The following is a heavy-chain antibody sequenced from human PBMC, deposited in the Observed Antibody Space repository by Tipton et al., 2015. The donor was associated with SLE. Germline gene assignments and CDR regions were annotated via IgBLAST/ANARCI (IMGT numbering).Heavy chain of an antibody. Sequence: TLSLTCTVSGGSIISGSNYWSWIRQPAGKGLECIGRIYTSGSTNYNPSLKSRVTISVDTSKNQFSLKLSSVTAADTAVYYCARDDFWSGREWFDPWGQGTLVTVPS. CDR3: ARDDFWSGREWFDP. V-gene: IGHV4-61*02. J-gene: IGHJ5*02. CDR2: IYTSGST. D-gene: IGHD3-3*01. CDR1: GGSIISGSNY.